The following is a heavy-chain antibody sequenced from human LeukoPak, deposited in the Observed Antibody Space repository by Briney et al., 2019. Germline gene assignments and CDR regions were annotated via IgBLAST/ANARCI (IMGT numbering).Heavy chain of an antibody. Sequence: GGSLRLSCAASGFTFSSYGMHWVRQAPGKGLEWVAFIRYDGSNKYYADSVKGRFTISRDNSKNTLYLQMNSLRAEDTAVYYCARGRTYYYGSDLYYYGMDVWGQGTTVTVSS. CDR2: IRYDGSNK. CDR3: ARGRTYYYGSDLYYYGMDV. D-gene: IGHD3-10*01. CDR1: GFTFSSYG. V-gene: IGHV3-30*02. J-gene: IGHJ6*02.